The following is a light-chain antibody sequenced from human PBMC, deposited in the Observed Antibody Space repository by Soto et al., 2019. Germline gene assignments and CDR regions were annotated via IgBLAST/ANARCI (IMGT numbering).Light chain of an antibody. J-gene: IGKJ2*01. V-gene: IGKV1-5*01. CDR2: DAS. CDR1: QTINNW. CDR3: QQYSTYPYT. Sequence: DIQMTQSPSALSASIGDRVTITCRASQTINNWLAWYQQIPGKAPKLLIYDASTLETGVPSRFSGSESGTEFTLTIGSLQPDDFAPYSCQQYSTYPYTFGQGTKVEI.